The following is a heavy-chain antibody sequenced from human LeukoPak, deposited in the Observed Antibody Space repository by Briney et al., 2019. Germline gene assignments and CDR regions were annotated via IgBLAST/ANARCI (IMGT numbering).Heavy chain of an antibody. V-gene: IGHV3-7*01. CDR2: IKQDGREK. D-gene: IGHD2-2*01. J-gene: IGHJ6*02. CDR3: ARAPSSLYYYYGMDV. Sequence: PGGSLRLSCAASGFTLSSYWMSWVRQAPWKGREGVANIKQDGREKDYVYSVKGRLTISRDNARNSLYLQMNSLRAGDTAVYYCARAPSSLYYYYGMDVWGQGTTVTVSS. CDR1: GFTLSSYW.